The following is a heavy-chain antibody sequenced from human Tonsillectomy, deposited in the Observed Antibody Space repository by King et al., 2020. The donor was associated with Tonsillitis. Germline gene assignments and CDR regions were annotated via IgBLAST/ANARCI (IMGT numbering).Heavy chain of an antibody. J-gene: IGHJ6*03. CDR2: ISSSSSYT. CDR1: GFTFSDHY. D-gene: IGHD2-15*01. Sequence: VQLVESGGGLVKPGGSQRLSCAASGFTFSDHYMSWIRQAPGKGLEWVSYISSSSSYTNYADSVKGQFTISRDNAKNSLYLHMISRRAEDTAVYYCASSGPRYCSGGSCYLRYYMDVWGKGTTVTVSS. CDR3: ASSGPRYCSGGSCYLRYYMDV. V-gene: IGHV3-11*05.